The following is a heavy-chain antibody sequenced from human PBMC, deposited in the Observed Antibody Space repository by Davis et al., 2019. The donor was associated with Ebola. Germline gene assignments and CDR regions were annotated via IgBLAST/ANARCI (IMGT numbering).Heavy chain of an antibody. Sequence: ASVKVSCKASGYTFTSYGISWVRQAPGQGLEWMGWISAYNGNTNYAQKLQGRVTMTTDTSTSTAYMELRSLRSDDTAVYYCARLLYDFWSGYYPPDYWGQGTLVTVSS. CDR3: ARLLYDFWSGYYPPDY. J-gene: IGHJ4*02. D-gene: IGHD3-3*01. CDR2: ISAYNGNT. V-gene: IGHV1-18*01. CDR1: GYTFTSYG.